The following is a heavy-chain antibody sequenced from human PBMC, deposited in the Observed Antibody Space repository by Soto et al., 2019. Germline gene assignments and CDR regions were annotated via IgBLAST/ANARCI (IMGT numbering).Heavy chain of an antibody. CDR3: ARALMITMVRDLGVQPLSRSFDP. CDR2: IYYSGST. D-gene: IGHD3-10*01. V-gene: IGHV4-31*03. J-gene: IGHJ5*02. CDR1: GGSISSGGYY. Sequence: TSETLSLTCTVSGGSISSGGYYWSWIRQHPGKGLEWIGYIYYSGSTYYNPSLKSRVTISVDTSKNQFSLKLSSVTAADTAVYYCARALMITMVRDLGVQPLSRSFDPRGQGTLVTVST.